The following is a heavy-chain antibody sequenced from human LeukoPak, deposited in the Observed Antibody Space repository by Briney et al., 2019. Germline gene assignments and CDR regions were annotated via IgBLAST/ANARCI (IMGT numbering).Heavy chain of an antibody. CDR1: GGSISSYY. J-gene: IGHJ4*02. D-gene: IGHD3-3*01. V-gene: IGHV4-59*08. CDR2: IYYSGST. CDR3: AAGGRYDFWSGYSNYFDY. Sequence: SETLSLTCTVSGGSISSYYWSWIRQPPGKGLEWIGYIYYSGSTNYNPSLKSRVTISVDTSKNQFSLKLSSVTAADTAVYYCAAGGRYDFWSGYSNYFDYWGQGTLVTVSS.